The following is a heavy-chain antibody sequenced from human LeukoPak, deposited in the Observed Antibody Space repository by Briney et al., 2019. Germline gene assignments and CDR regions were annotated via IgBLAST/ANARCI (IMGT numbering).Heavy chain of an antibody. V-gene: IGHV3-74*01. J-gene: IGHJ3*02. CDR2: INSDGSST. D-gene: IGHD3-22*01. CDR1: GFTFSSYW. Sequence: PGGSLRLSCAASGFTFSSYWMHWVRQAPGKGLVWVSRINSDGSSTIYADSVKGRFTISRDNSKNTLYLQMNSLRAEDTAVYYCAKDQGVVITTSYAFDIWGQGTMVTVSS. CDR3: AKDQGVVITTSYAFDI.